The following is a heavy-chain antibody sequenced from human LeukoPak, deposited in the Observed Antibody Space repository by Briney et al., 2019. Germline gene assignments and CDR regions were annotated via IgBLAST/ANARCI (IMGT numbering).Heavy chain of an antibody. CDR3: ARGLYGSGSYSWFDP. V-gene: IGHV1-46*01. CDR1: GYTFTSYY. J-gene: IGHJ5*02. CDR2: INPSGGST. D-gene: IGHD3-10*01. Sequence: ASVKVSCKASGYTFTSYYMHWVRQAPGQGLEWMGIINPSGGSTSYAQKFQGRVTMTGDTSTSTVYMELSSLRSEDTAVYYCARGLYGSGSYSWFDPWGQGTLVTVSS.